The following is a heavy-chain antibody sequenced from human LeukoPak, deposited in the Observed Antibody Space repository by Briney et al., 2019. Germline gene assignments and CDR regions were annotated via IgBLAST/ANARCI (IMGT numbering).Heavy chain of an antibody. J-gene: IGHJ5*02. CDR3: ATCDEGYFDL. CDR2: FDPEDGET. D-gene: IGHD2-2*01. Sequence: ASVKVSCEVSGYTLTELSMHWVRQAPGKGLEWMGGFDPEDGETIYAQKFQGRVTMTEDTSTDTAYMELSSLTSEDTAVYYCATCDEGYFDLWGQGTLVTVSS. CDR1: GYTLTELS. V-gene: IGHV1-24*01.